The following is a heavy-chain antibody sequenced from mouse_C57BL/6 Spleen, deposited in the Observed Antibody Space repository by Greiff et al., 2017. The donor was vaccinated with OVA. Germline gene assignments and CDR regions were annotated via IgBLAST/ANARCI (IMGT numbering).Heavy chain of an antibody. D-gene: IGHD1-1*01. Sequence: EVMLVESGGGLVQPGGSMKLSCAASGFTFSDAWMDWVRQSPEKGLEWVAEIRNKANNHATYYAESVKGRFTISRDDSKSSVYLQMNSLRAEDTGIYYCTRTYGSSLWYFDVWGTGTTVTVSS. CDR2: IRNKANNHAT. V-gene: IGHV6-6*01. J-gene: IGHJ1*03. CDR3: TRTYGSSLWYFDV. CDR1: GFTFSDAW.